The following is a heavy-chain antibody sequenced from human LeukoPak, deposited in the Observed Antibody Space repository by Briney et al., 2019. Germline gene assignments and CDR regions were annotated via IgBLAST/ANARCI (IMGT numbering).Heavy chain of an antibody. V-gene: IGHV1-69*04. J-gene: IGHJ6*02. CDR2: VIPILDIS. CDR3: ARTNYYDSSGSQGPGTFYYGLDV. D-gene: IGHD3-22*01. Sequence: GASVKVSCKASGGTFSSYGITWVRQAPGQGLEWMGRVIPILDISNYAQMFQDRVTITADKSMSTAYMELSSLRSEDTAVYFCARTNYYDSSGSQGPGTFYYGLDVWGQGTTVTVSS. CDR1: GGTFSSYG.